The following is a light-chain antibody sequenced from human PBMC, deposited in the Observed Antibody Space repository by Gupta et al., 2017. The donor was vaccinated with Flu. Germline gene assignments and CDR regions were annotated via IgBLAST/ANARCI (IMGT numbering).Light chain of an antibody. J-gene: IGKJ4*01. V-gene: IGKV1-33*01. CDR1: QDISNY. Sequence: DIQMSQSPSSLSASVGDRVIITCQASQDISNYLNWYQQKPGKAPKLLIYDASNLETGVPSRFSGSRSGTDFTFTISSLQPEDIATYYCQQYDNLRLTFGGGTKVELK. CDR3: QQYDNLRLT. CDR2: DAS.